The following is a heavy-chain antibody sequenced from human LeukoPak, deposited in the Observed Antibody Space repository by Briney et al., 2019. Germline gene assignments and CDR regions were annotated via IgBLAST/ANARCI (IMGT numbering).Heavy chain of an antibody. CDR1: GYSFISYG. V-gene: IGHV1-18*04. D-gene: IGHD3-9*01. CDR3: ARSPHILTGENFDY. CDR2: ITSYNGNT. Sequence: ASVKVSCKASGYSFISYGISWVRQAPGQGLEWMGWITSYNGNTNYAQRLQGRVTMTTDTSTSTAYMELSRLRSDDTAVYYCARSPHILTGENFDYWGQGTLVTVSS. J-gene: IGHJ4*02.